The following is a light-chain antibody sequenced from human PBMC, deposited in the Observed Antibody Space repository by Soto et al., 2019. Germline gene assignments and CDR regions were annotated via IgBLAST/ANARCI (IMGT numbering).Light chain of an antibody. CDR3: PQSYTTLLA. CDR1: QTINNY. J-gene: IGKJ3*01. Sequence: DIQMTQSPSSLSASVGDRVTITCRASQTINNYSNWYQQKPGKAPKLLIYAASSVQSGVPSSFSGSGSGTDFTFTISRLQPKGCASYYCPQSYTTLLAFGSGTKVDIK. CDR2: AAS. V-gene: IGKV1-39*01.